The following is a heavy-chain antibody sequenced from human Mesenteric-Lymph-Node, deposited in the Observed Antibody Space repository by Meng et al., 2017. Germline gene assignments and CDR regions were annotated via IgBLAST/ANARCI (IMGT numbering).Heavy chain of an antibody. CDR3: ARVAAAGNEWFDP. J-gene: IGHJ5*02. V-gene: IGHV4-4*02. Sequence: QAQRQASGPGLVKPSETLSLTGAVSGGSISSINWWTWVRQPPGKGLEWIGEIYHSGSTNYNPSLKSRVTISVDKSKNQFSLKLSSVTAADTAVYYCARVAAAGNEWFDPWGQGTLVTVSS. D-gene: IGHD6-13*01. CDR2: IYHSGST. CDR1: GGSISSINW.